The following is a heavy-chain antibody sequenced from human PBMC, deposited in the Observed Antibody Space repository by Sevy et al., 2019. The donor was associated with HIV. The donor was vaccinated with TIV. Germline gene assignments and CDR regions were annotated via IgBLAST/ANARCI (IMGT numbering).Heavy chain of an antibody. CDR1: GFTFSDYY. Sequence: GGSLRLSCAASGFTFSDYYMSWIRQAPGKGLEWVSYISSSGSTIYYADSVKGRFTISRDNAKNSLYLQMNSLRAEDTAVYYCAGDQGHFGLYQLPHYYYYGMDVWGQGTTVTVSS. V-gene: IGHV3-11*01. CDR3: AGDQGHFGLYQLPHYYYYGMDV. J-gene: IGHJ6*02. D-gene: IGHD2-2*01. CDR2: ISSSGSTI.